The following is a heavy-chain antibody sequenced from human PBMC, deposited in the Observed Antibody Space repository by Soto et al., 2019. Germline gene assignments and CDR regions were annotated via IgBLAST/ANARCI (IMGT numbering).Heavy chain of an antibody. Sequence: GASVKVSCKVSGYTLTELSMHWVRQAPGKGLEWMGGFDPEDGETIYAQKFQGRVTMTEDTSTDTAYMELSSLRSEDTAVYYCATGLPRGQLAYLPYYYYGMDVWGQGTTDTVSS. CDR3: ATGLPRGQLAYLPYYYYGMDV. V-gene: IGHV1-24*01. CDR1: GYTLTELS. J-gene: IGHJ6*02. D-gene: IGHD6-6*01. CDR2: FDPEDGET.